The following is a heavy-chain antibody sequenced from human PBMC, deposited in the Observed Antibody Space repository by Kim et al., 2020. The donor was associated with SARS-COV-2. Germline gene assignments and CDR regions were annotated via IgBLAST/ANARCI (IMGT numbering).Heavy chain of an antibody. CDR3: ARRPTYGSGSYYVTYNWFDP. Sequence: SETLSLTCTVSGGSISSSSYYWGWIRQPPGKGLEWIGSIYYSGSTYYNPSLKSRVTISVDTSKNQFSLKLSSVTAADTAVYYCARRPTYGSGSYYVTYNWFDPWGQGTLVTVSS. D-gene: IGHD3-10*01. CDR2: IYYSGST. J-gene: IGHJ5*02. V-gene: IGHV4-39*01. CDR1: GGSISSSSYY.